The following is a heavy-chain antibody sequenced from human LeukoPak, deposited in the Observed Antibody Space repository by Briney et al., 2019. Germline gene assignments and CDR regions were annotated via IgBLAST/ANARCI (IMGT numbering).Heavy chain of an antibody. V-gene: IGHV3-48*01. D-gene: IGHD6-19*01. CDR3: ARVGYSSGWYAGGDY. J-gene: IGHJ4*02. CDR1: GFTFSSYS. Sequence: GGSLRLSCAASGFTFSSYSMNWVRQAPGKGLEWVSYISSSSSTIYYADSVKGRFTISRDNSKNTLYLQMNSLRAEDTAVYYCARVGYSSGWYAGGDYWGQGTLVTVSS. CDR2: ISSSSSTI.